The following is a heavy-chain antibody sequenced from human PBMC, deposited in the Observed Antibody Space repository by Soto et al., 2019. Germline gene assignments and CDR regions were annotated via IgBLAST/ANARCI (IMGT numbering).Heavy chain of an antibody. CDR2: ISYDGSNK. D-gene: IGHD1-1*01. Sequence: QVQLVESGGGVVQPGRSLRLSCAASGFTFSSYAMHWVRQAPGKGLEWVAVISYDGSNKYYADSVKGRFTISRDNSKNTLYLQMNSLRAEDTAVYYCARDDWNYWGQGTLVTVSS. CDR3: ARDDWNY. CDR1: GFTFSSYA. J-gene: IGHJ4*02. V-gene: IGHV3-30-3*01.